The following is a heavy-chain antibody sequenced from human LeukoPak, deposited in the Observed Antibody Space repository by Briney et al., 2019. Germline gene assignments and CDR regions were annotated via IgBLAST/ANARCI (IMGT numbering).Heavy chain of an antibody. D-gene: IGHD3-10*01. CDR3: ARGGVDYYGSGTYYLMYYFDY. J-gene: IGHJ4*02. CDR2: ISGSGGAT. Sequence: GGSLRLSCAASGFTFNTYGMSWVRQAPGKGLEWVSGISGSGGATYYADSVKGRFTISRDDPHNTLYLQMNSLRAEDTAVYFCARGGVDYYGSGTYYLMYYFDYWGQGTLVTVSS. V-gene: IGHV3-23*01. CDR1: GFTFNTYG.